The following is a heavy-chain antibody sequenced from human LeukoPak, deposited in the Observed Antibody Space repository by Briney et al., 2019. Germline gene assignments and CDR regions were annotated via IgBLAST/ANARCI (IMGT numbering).Heavy chain of an antibody. CDR1: GYTFTSYG. CDR3: ARGPDPIDYYDSSGYYQYYFDY. V-gene: IGHV1-18*01. D-gene: IGHD3-22*01. J-gene: IGHJ4*02. Sequence: GASVKVSCKASGYTFTSYGIGWVRQAPGQGLEWMGWISAYNGNTNYAQKLQGRVTMTTDTSTSTAYMELRSLRSDDTAVYYCARGPDPIDYYDSSGYYQYYFDYWGQGTLVTVSS. CDR2: ISAYNGNT.